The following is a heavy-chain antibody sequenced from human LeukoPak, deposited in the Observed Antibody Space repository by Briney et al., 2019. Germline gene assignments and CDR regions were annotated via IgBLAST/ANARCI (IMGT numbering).Heavy chain of an antibody. CDR1: GFPFSTYA. CDR3: VRSLDY. J-gene: IGHJ4*02. V-gene: IGHV3-23*01. Sequence: GGSLRLSCAASGFPFSTYAMNWVRQAPGKGLEWVSVITGSGGFTQYADSVKGRFTISRDNSKNTVYLQMNSLRVEDTALYYCVRSLDYWGQGTLDTVSS. CDR2: ITGSGGFT.